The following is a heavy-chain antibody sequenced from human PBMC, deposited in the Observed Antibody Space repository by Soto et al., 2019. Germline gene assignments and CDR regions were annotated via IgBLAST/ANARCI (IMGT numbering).Heavy chain of an antibody. Sequence: SQTLSLTCAISGDPVSSNSAAWNWIRQSPSRGLEWLGRTYYRSKWYNDYAVSVKSRITINPDTSKNQFSLQLNSVTPEDTAVYYCARFGLVLVPAARTQYGMDVWGQGTTVTVS. D-gene: IGHD2-2*01. J-gene: IGHJ6*02. CDR1: GDPVSSNSAA. V-gene: IGHV6-1*01. CDR3: ARFGLVLVPAARTQYGMDV. CDR2: TYYRSKWYN.